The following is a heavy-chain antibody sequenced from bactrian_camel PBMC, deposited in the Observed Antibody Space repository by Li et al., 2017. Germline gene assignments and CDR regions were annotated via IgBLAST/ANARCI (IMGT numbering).Heavy chain of an antibody. D-gene: IGHD2*01. CDR3: AAEEYCGGSWDLPVNYNY. CDR2: IDSDGST. V-gene: IGHV3S53*01. Sequence: HVQLVESGGGSVQAGGSLRLSCAASRSTYKEHRTDCMAGFRQAPGKERKEREGVASIDSDGSTDYADSVKGRFTISKDNAKNTVHLQMNSLKPEDSSMYYCAAEEYCGGSWDLPVNYNYWGQGTQVTVS. J-gene: IGHJ4*01. CDR1: RSTYKEHRTDC.